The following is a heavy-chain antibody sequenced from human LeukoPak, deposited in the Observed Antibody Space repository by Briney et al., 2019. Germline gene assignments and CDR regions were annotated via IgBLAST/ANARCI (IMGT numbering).Heavy chain of an antibody. CDR3: AKDRDIVVVPAAVDY. J-gene: IGHJ4*02. CDR1: GFTFSSYA. V-gene: IGHV3-23*01. Sequence: GGSLRLSCAASGFTFSSYAMSWVRQAPGKGLEWVSAISGSGGSTYYAVSVKGRFTISRDNSKNTLYLQMNSLRAEDTAVYYCAKDRDIVVVPAAVDYWGQGTLVTVSS. CDR2: ISGSGGST. D-gene: IGHD2-2*01.